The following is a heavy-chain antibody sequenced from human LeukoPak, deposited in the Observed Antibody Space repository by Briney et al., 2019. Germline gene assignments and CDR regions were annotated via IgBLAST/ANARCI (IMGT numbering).Heavy chain of an antibody. V-gene: IGHV3-43D*03. Sequence: GGSLRLSCVASGFTFDDYAMHWVRQAPGKGLDWVSLIDWDGGSTYYTDSVKGRFTISRDNSKNSLFLQMNSLRAEDTALYYCAKDMSSSGYDRLDYWGQGTLVTVSS. CDR2: IDWDGGST. J-gene: IGHJ4*02. CDR3: AKDMSSSGYDRLDY. D-gene: IGHD5-12*01. CDR1: GFTFDDYA.